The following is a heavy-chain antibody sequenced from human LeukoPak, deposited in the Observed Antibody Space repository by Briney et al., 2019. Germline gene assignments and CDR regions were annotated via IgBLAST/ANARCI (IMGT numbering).Heavy chain of an antibody. J-gene: IGHJ4*02. Sequence: GGSLRLSCAASGFTFSDYYMSWIRQAPGKGLEWVAYITSTGDDIYYADSVRGRFTISRDNAKNALFLRMSSLRVEDTATYYCASDIVAASGDFWGQGTLVSVSS. D-gene: IGHD5-12*01. CDR2: ITSTGDDI. V-gene: IGHV3-11*01. CDR1: GFTFSDYY. CDR3: ASDIVAASGDF.